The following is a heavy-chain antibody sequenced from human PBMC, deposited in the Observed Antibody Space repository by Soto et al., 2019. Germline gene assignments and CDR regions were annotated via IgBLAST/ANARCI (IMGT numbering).Heavy chain of an antibody. Sequence: EVQLMESGGGLVQPGGSLRLSCASSGFTLSMSAVNWVRQATGKGLEWVSYISDSGDRTYYADSVKGRFTISRDRSKNTVSLQMDSLRAEDTAVYYCAEDRGITVKAGDAFDVWGQGTKVTVSS. V-gene: IGHV3-23*01. J-gene: IGHJ3*01. CDR1: GFTLSMSA. CDR3: AEDRGITVKAGDAFDV. CDR2: ISDSGDRT. D-gene: IGHD3-16*02.